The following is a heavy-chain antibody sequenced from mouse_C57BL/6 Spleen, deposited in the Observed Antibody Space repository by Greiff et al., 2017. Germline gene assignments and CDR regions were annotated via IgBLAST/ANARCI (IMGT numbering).Heavy chain of an antibody. CDR1: GFTFSDYG. V-gene: IGHV5-17*01. J-gene: IGHJ3*01. Sequence: EVMLVESGGGLVKPGGSLKLSCAASGFTFSDYGMHWVRQAPEKGLEWVAYISSGSSTIYYAETVKGRFTISRDNAKNTLFLQMTSLRSEDAAMYYCARVGLGAWFAYWGQGTLVTVSA. D-gene: IGHD3-3*01. CDR3: ARVGLGAWFAY. CDR2: ISSGSSTI.